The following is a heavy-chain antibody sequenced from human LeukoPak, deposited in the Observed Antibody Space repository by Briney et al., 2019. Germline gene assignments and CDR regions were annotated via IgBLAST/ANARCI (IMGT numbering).Heavy chain of an antibody. CDR2: IYYSGST. J-gene: IGHJ4*02. Sequence: SETLSLTCTVSGGSISSGGYYWSWIRQHPGKGLEWIGYIYYSGSTYYNPSLKNRVTISVDTSKNQFSLKLSSVTATDTAVYYCARASLSSGYYYNYWGQGTLVTVSS. V-gene: IGHV4-31*03. D-gene: IGHD3-22*01. CDR1: GGSISSGGYY. CDR3: ARASLSSGYYYNY.